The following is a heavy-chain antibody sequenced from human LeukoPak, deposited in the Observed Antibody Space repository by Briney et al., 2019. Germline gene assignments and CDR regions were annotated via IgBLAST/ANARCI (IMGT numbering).Heavy chain of an antibody. Sequence: SETLSLTCTVSGGSISSSSYYWGWIRQPPGKGLERIGSIYYSGSTYYNPSLKSRVTISVDTSKNQFSLKLSSVTAADTAVYYCARLTGIAVAQKWGQGTLVTVSS. CDR2: IYYSGST. J-gene: IGHJ4*02. CDR3: ARLTGIAVAQK. CDR1: GGSISSSSYY. V-gene: IGHV4-39*01. D-gene: IGHD6-19*01.